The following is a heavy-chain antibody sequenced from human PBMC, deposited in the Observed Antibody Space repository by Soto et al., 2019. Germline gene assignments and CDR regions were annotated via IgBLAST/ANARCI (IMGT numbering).Heavy chain of an antibody. CDR2: IYYSGST. Sequence: PSETLSLTCTVSGGSIGSGDYYWSWIRQPPGKGLEWIGYIYYSGSTYYNPSLKSRVTISVDTSKNQFSLKLSSVTAADTAVYYCARKVTTVVTSGYYYGMDVWGQGTTVTVSS. D-gene: IGHD4-17*01. J-gene: IGHJ6*02. CDR3: ARKVTTVVTSGYYYGMDV. CDR1: GGSIGSGDYY. V-gene: IGHV4-30-4*01.